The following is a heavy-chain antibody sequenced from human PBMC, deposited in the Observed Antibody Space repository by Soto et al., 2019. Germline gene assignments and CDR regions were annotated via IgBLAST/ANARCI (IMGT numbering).Heavy chain of an antibody. V-gene: IGHV3-30*18. CDR3: AKAGTIAGTGTTPRAFDV. CDR2: ISFDGSNK. J-gene: IGHJ3*01. D-gene: IGHD1-1*01. CDR1: GFMFNAYG. Sequence: QVQLVESGGGVVQPGRSLRLSCAASGFMFNAYGMHWVRQAPGKGLEWVAVISFDGSNKSYAESVKGRFTISRDNSQNTLYLEMLSLRPEDTAVFYCAKAGTIAGTGTTPRAFDVWGQGTVVTVSS.